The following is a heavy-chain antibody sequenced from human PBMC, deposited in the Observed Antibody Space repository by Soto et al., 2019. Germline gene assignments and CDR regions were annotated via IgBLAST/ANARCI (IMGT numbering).Heavy chain of an antibody. V-gene: IGHV1-69*13. J-gene: IGHJ4*02. Sequence: GASVKVSCKASGGTFSSYAISWVRQAPGQGLEWMGGIIPIFGTANYAQKFQGRVTITADESTSTAYMELSSLRSEDTAVYYCARVVRNTIPPVQFDYWGQGTLVTVSS. D-gene: IGHD1-1*01. CDR2: IIPIFGTA. CDR3: ARVVRNTIPPVQFDY. CDR1: GGTFSSYA.